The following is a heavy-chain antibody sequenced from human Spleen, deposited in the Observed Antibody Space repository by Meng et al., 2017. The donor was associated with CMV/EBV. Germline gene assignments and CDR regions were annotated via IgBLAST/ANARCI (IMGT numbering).Heavy chain of an antibody. CDR2: MNQDGSQK. CDR1: GFSFTSYW. V-gene: IGHV3-7*01. CDR3: VRDMDV. Sequence: VGSLRLSCAASGFSFTSYWMTWVRQAPGKGLEWVANMNQDGSQKHYVDSVKGRFTISRDNAKNSLSLQMNSLGAEDTAVYYCVRDMDVWGQGTTVTVSS. J-gene: IGHJ6*02.